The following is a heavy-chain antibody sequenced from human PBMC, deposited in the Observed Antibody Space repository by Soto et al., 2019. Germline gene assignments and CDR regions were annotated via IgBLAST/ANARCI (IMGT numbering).Heavy chain of an antibody. CDR1: SGCIWSCRYY. Sequence: SVGSGCIWSCRYYRCRKRQPPGKGLEWIGSIYYSGSTYYNPSLKSRVTISVDTSKNQFSLKLSSVTAADTAVYYCARGFPTVVTVAYRGQGTLVPVSS. D-gene: IGHD4-17*01. CDR3: ARGFPTVVTVAY. V-gene: IGHV4-39*01. CDR2: IYYSGST. J-gene: IGHJ4*02.